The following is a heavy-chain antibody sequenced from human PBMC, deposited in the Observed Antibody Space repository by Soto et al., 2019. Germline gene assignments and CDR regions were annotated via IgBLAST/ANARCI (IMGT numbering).Heavy chain of an antibody. CDR2: IVASSGNT. D-gene: IGHD3-22*01. V-gene: IGHV1-58*01. CDR1: GFTLKSSA. J-gene: IGHJ5*02. Sequence: SVKVSCKASGFTLKSSAVQWVRQARGQRLEWIGWIVASSGNTHYAQRFQERVTITRDMSTSTAYLELSSLRSEDTAVYYCAAAPFYYDSSNYYSLNHWGQGTQVTVSS. CDR3: AAAPFYYDSSNYYSLNH.